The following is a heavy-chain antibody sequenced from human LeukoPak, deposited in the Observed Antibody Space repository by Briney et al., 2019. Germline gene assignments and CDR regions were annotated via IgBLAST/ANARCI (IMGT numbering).Heavy chain of an antibody. J-gene: IGHJ6*03. CDR2: IRSKANSYAT. V-gene: IGHV3-73*01. D-gene: IGHD3-10*01. CDR3: TKEIMVRGNTHYYYYYMDV. CDR1: GFTFSGSA. Sequence: GGSLRLSCAASGFTFSGSAMHWVRQASGKGLEWVGRIRSKANSYATAYAASVKGRFTISRDDSKNTAYLQMNSLKTEDTAVYYCTKEIMVRGNTHYYYYYMDVWGKGTTVTISS.